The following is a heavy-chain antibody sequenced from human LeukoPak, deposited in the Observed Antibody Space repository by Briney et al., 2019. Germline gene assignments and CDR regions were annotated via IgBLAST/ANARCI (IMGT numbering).Heavy chain of an antibody. V-gene: IGHV3-48*01. CDR2: ISSSSSTI. Sequence: PGGSLRLSCAASGFTFSSYSMNWVRQAPGKGLEWVSYISSSSSTIYYADSVKGRFTISRDNAKNSLYLQMNSLRAEDTAVYYCAREGTTGTTPFDYWGQGTLVTVSS. CDR1: GFTFSSYS. J-gene: IGHJ4*02. D-gene: IGHD1-1*01. CDR3: AREGTTGTTPFDY.